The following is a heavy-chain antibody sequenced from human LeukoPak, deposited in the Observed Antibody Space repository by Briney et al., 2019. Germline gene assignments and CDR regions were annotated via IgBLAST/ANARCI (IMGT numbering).Heavy chain of an antibody. J-gene: IGHJ3*01. CDR2: ISGSGGST. D-gene: IGHD6-6*01. CDR3: AKWYSSSSGAFDV. CDR1: GFTFSSYA. Sequence: GGSLRLSCAASGFTFSSYAMSWVRQAPGKGLEWVSAISGSGGSTYYADFVKGRFTISRDNSKNTLYLQMNSLRAEDTAVYYCAKWYSSSSGAFDVWGQGTMVTVSS. V-gene: IGHV3-23*01.